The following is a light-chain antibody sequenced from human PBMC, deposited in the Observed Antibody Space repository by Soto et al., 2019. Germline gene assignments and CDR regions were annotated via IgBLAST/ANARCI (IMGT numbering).Light chain of an antibody. CDR3: QQYNSYWRA. CDR1: QSISSW. CDR2: DAS. J-gene: IGKJ1*01. Sequence: DIQMTQSASTLSASVGDRVTITCRASQSISSWLAWYQQKPGKAPKLLIYDASSLESGVPSRFSGSGSGTEFTLTISSLQPDDFATYYCQQYNSYWRAFGQGTKVDI. V-gene: IGKV1-5*01.